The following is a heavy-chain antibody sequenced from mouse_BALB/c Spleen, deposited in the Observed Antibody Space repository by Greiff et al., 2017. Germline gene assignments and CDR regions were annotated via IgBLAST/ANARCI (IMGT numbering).Heavy chain of an antibody. V-gene: IGHV3-1*02. CDR3: ATGFAY. Sequence: DVQLQESGPDLVKPSQSLSLTCTVTGYSITSGYCWHWIRQFPGNKLEWMGYIHYSGSTNYNPSLKSRISITRDTSKNQFFLQLNSVTTEDTATYYCATGFAYWGQGTLVTVSA. CDR2: IHYSGST. CDR1: GYSITSGYC. J-gene: IGHJ3*01.